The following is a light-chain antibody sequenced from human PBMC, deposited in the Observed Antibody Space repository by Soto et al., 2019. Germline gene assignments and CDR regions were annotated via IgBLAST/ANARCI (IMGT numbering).Light chain of an antibody. V-gene: IGLV2-14*01. Sequence: QSALTQPASVSGSPGQSITVSCTGTSSDIGAYDYVSWYQQHPGKAPKVIISEVGKRPSGVSHRFSGSKSGNTASLTISGLQAEDEADYYCSSYTSSSTVGVFGTGTKLTVL. J-gene: IGLJ1*01. CDR1: SSDIGAYDY. CDR3: SSYTSSSTVGV. CDR2: EVG.